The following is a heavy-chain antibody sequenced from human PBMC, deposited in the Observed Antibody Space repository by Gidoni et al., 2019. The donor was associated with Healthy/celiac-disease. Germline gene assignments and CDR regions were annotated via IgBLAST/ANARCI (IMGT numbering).Heavy chain of an antibody. V-gene: IGHV3-66*01. Sequence: VQLVASGGGLVQPGGSPRLSCSSSGFTVSSNYMSWARQAPGKGLEWVSVICSGGRTYYADSVKGRYTITKDNSKNTRYLQMNSLRAEDTAVYYCARARPARQDYNWFDPWGQGTLVTVSS. CDR1: GFTVSSNY. J-gene: IGHJ5*02. CDR2: ICSGGRT. CDR3: ARARPARQDYNWFDP. D-gene: IGHD2-15*01.